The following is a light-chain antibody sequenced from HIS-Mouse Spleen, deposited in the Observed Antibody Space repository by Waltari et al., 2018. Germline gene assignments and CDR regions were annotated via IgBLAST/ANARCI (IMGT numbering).Light chain of an antibody. V-gene: IGLV2-11*01. Sequence: QSALTQPRSVSGSPGQSVTISRPGPSRDVGGYNYVTWNQQHPGKDPNLMIYDVSKRPSGVPDRFSGSKSGNTASLTISGLQAEDEADYYCCSYAGSYTWVFGGGTKLTVL. CDR1: SRDVGGYNY. CDR3: CSYAGSYTWV. CDR2: DVS. J-gene: IGLJ3*02.